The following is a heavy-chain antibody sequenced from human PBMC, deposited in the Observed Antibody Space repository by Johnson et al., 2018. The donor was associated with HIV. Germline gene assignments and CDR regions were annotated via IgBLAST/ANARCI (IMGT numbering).Heavy chain of an antibody. V-gene: IGHV3-30-3*01. Sequence: QVQLVESGGGVVQPGRSLRLSCAASGFTFSSYAMHRVRQATGKGLEWVAVISYDGSKKFYDASVKGRVTISRDNYKNTLFLQMNGLRPEDTAVYYCARGGVTGEDHAFDIWGPGTMVTVSS. CDR3: ARGGVTGEDHAFDI. D-gene: IGHD7-27*01. CDR1: GFTFSSYA. J-gene: IGHJ3*02. CDR2: ISYDGSKK.